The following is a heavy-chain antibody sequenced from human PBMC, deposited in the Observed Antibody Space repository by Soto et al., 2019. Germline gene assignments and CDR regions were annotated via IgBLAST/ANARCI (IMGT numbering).Heavy chain of an antibody. CDR2: IYYSGST. D-gene: IGHD3-22*01. Sequence: SETLSLTCTVSGGSISSCSYYWGWIRQPPGKGLEWIGSIYYSGSTYYNPSLKSRVTISVDTSKNQFSLKLSSVTAADTAVYYCASGYPRTFGMDVWGQGTTVTVSS. CDR1: GGSISSCSYY. J-gene: IGHJ6*02. CDR3: ASGYPRTFGMDV. V-gene: IGHV4-39*01.